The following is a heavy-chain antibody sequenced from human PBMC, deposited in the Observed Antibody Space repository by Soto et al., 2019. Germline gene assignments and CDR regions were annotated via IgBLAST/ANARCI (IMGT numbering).Heavy chain of an antibody. CDR1: GGTFSSYA. CDR3: ASTVTTIGSSYYSGMDV. Sequence: QVQLVQSGAEVKKPGSSVKVSCKASGGTFSSYAISWVRQAPGQGLEWMGGIIPIFGTANYAQKFQGGVTITADESTSTAYRELSSLRSEDTAVYYCASTVTTIGSSYYSGMDVWGQGTTVTVSS. CDR2: IIPIFGTA. J-gene: IGHJ6*02. D-gene: IGHD4-17*01. V-gene: IGHV1-69*12.